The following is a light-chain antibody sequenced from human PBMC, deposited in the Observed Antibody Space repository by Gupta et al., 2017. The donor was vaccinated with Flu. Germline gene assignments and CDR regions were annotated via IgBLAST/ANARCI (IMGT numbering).Light chain of an antibody. CDR2: DNN. J-gene: IGLJ1*01. Sequence: QSVLTQPPSVSGAPGQRVTFSCTGSSSNIGAGYDVHWYQHLPGTAPKLLIYDNNNRPSGGPDRFSGSKSGTSAALAITGLQAEDEADYYCQSYDSSLSAYYVFGTGTKVTVL. CDR3: QSYDSSLSAYYV. V-gene: IGLV1-40*01. CDR1: SSNIGAGYD.